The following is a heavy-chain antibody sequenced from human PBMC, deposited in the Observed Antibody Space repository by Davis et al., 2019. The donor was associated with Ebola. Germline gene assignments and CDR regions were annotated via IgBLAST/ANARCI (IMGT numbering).Heavy chain of an antibody. J-gene: IGHJ3*02. CDR3: AKDNPLGRAFDI. CDR1: GFTFSSYS. V-gene: IGHV3-21*04. Sequence: GESLKISCAASGFTFSSYSMNWVRQAPGKGLEWVSSISSSSSYIYYADSVKGRFTISRDNAKNSLYLQMNSLRAEDTALYYCAKDNPLGRAFDIWGQGTMVTVSS. CDR2: ISSSSSYI.